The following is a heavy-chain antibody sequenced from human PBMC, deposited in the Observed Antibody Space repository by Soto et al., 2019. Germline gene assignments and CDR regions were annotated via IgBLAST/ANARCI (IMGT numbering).Heavy chain of an antibody. CDR2: ISGSGGST. CDR3: AKRLCSGGSCYSENAFDI. V-gene: IGHV3-23*01. D-gene: IGHD2-15*01. Sequence: GGSLRLSCAASGFTFSSYAMSWVRQAPGKGLEWVSAISGSGGSTYYADSVKGRFTISRDNSKNTLYLQMNSLRAEDTAVYYCAKRLCSGGSCYSENAFDIWGQGTMVTVSS. J-gene: IGHJ3*02. CDR1: GFTFSSYA.